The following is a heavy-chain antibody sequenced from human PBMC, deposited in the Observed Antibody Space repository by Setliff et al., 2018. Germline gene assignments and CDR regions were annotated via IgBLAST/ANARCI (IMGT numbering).Heavy chain of an antibody. J-gene: IGHJ6*03. CDR1: GFSFSSFW. CDR3: VREGVDRRSSTDYRYYMDV. Sequence: PGGSLRLSCAASGFSFSSFWMNWVRQAPGKGLEWVANIKQDGSDKYYVDSVKGRFTVSRDNANQSLYLQLSSLRSDDTAVYYCVREGVDRRSSTDYRYYMDVWGKGTTVTVSS. D-gene: IGHD6-6*01. V-gene: IGHV3-7*03. CDR2: IKQDGSDK.